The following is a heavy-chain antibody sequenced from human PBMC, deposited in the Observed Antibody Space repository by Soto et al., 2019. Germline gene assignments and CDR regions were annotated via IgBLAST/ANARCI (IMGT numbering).Heavy chain of an antibody. Sequence: QMEQSGAEVRKPGSSVKVSCKPSGGSLTSYPMAWVRQAPGQGFEWMGGIIPIHGTTEYAQKFQGRVTITADESTNRATLEMIGLTSDDTAVYYCARGWGLVSWGQGTLVTVSS. CDR3: ARGWGLVS. D-gene: IGHD3-16*01. CDR2: IIPIHGTT. J-gene: IGHJ4*02. CDR1: GGSLTSYP. V-gene: IGHV1-69*01.